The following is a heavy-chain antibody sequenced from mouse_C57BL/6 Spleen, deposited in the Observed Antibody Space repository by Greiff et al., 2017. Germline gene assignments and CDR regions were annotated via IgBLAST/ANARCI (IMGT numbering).Heavy chain of an antibody. V-gene: IGHV1-39*01. Sequence: EVKLVESGPELVKPGASVKISCKASGYSFTDYNMNWVKQSNGKSLEWIGVINPNYGTTSYNQKFKGKATLTVDQSSSTAYMQLNSLTSEDSAVXYWSRSYDYPDYWGQGTTLTVSS. D-gene: IGHD2-4*01. J-gene: IGHJ2*01. CDR2: INPNYGTT. CDR1: GYSFTDYN. CDR3: SRSYDYPDY.